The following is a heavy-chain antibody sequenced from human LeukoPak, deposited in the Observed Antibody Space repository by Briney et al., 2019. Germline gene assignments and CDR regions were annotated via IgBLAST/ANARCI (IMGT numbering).Heavy chain of an antibody. D-gene: IGHD3-16*01. Sequence: ASVKVSCKASGYTFTSYDINWVRQATGQGLEWMGWMNPNSGNTGYAQKFQGRVTMTRNTSISTAYMELSSLRSEDTAVYYCARSVGEGYVLRIDYWGQGTLVTVSS. J-gene: IGHJ4*02. CDR3: ARSVGEGYVLRIDY. CDR2: MNPNSGNT. CDR1: GYTFTSYD. V-gene: IGHV1-8*01.